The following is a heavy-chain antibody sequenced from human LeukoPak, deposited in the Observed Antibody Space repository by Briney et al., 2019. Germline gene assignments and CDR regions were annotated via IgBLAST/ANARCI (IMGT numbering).Heavy chain of an antibody. V-gene: IGHV3-48*01. CDR3: ARDPDGITGTTAPGY. D-gene: IGHD1-20*01. CDR1: GFTFSSYS. Sequence: PGGSLRLSCAASGFTFSSYSMNWVRQAPGKGLEWVSYISSSSSTIHYADSVKGRFTISRDNAKNSLYLQMNSLRAEDTAVYYCARDPDGITGTTAPGYWGRGTLVTVSS. CDR2: ISSSSSTI. J-gene: IGHJ4*02.